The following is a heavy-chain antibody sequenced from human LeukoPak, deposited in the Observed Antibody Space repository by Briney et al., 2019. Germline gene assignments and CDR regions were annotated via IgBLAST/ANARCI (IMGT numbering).Heavy chain of an antibody. V-gene: IGHV3-30*02. CDR3: AREGVGHYYYYYYMDV. D-gene: IGHD2-8*01. Sequence: GGSLRLSCAGSGFSFSSYGMHWVRQAPGKGLEWMAFIRSDGSNKYYADSVKGRFTISRDNAKNSLYLQMNSLRAEDTAIYYCAREGVGHYYYYYYMDVWGKGTTVTISS. J-gene: IGHJ6*03. CDR2: IRSDGSNK. CDR1: GFSFSSYG.